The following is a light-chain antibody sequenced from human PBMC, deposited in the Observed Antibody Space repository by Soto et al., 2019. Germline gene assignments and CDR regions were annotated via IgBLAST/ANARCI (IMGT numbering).Light chain of an antibody. V-gene: IGLV2-11*01. CDR2: DVS. CDR1: SGDVGGYNY. CDR3: CSYAGSYTYV. J-gene: IGLJ1*01. Sequence: QSALTQPRSVSGSPGQSVTISCTGTSGDVGGYNYVSWYQQHPGKAPKLMIYDVSKRPSGVPDRFSGSKSGNTASLTISGLQAEDEADYDCCSYAGSYTYVFGTGTKLTVL.